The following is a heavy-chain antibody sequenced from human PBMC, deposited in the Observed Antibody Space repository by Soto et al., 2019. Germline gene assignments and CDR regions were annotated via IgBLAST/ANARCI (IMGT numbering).Heavy chain of an antibody. CDR1: GGTFSSYA. V-gene: IGHV1-69*06. CDR2: IIPIFGTA. D-gene: IGHD2-21*01. Sequence: AASVKVSCKASGGTFSSYAISWVRQAPGQGLEWMGGIIPIFGTANYAQKFQGRVTITADKSTSTAYMELSSLRSEDTAVYYCASSISANWFDPWGQGTLVTVSS. J-gene: IGHJ5*02. CDR3: ASSISANWFDP.